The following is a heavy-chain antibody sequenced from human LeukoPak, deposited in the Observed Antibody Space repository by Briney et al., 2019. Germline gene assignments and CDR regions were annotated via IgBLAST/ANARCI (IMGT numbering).Heavy chain of an antibody. D-gene: IGHD2-15*01. V-gene: IGHV3-23*01. CDR1: GFTFSIYA. Sequence: GGSLRLSCAASGFTFSIYAMSWVRQAPGRGLEWVSVISGSDGTTYYADSVKGRFTISRDNSKSTLCLQMNSLRAEDTAVYYCAKQLGYCSDGSCYFPYWGQGTLVTVSS. CDR2: ISGSDGTT. CDR3: AKQLGYCSDGSCYFPY. J-gene: IGHJ4*02.